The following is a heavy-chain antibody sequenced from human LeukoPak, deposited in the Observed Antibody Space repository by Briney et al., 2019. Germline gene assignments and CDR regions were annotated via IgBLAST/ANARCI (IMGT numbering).Heavy chain of an antibody. CDR2: INNDGSST. Sequence: GGSLRLSCAGSGFTFSSYWMHWVRQVPGKGLVWVSHINNDGSSTSYADSVKGRFTISRDNAKNTLYLQMNSLRDEDTAVYYCARVRGGDTKDFDYWGQGTLVTVSS. J-gene: IGHJ4*02. CDR3: ARVRGGDTKDFDY. V-gene: IGHV3-74*01. D-gene: IGHD2-8*01. CDR1: GFTFSSYW.